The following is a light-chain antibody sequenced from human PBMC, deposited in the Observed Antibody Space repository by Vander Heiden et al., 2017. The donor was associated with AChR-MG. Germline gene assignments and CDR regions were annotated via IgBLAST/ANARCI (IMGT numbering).Light chain of an antibody. Sequence: DIQMTQSPSSLSASVGDRVTITCRASHNIISYLNWYQQKPGKAPNLLVYAASSLQSGVPSRFSGSGSGTDFTLTISSLQPEDFATYYCQQSYSTPYTFGQGTNLEIK. CDR3: QQSYSTPYT. CDR1: HNIISY. CDR2: AAS. V-gene: IGKV1-39*01. J-gene: IGKJ2*01.